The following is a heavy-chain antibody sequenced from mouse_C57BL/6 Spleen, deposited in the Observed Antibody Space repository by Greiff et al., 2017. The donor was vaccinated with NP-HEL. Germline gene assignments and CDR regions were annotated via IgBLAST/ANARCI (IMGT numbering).Heavy chain of an antibody. V-gene: IGHV1-15*01. CDR3: TRNYGAMDY. J-gene: IGHJ4*01. Sequence: VQLQQSGAELVRPGASVTLSCKASGYTFTDYEMHWVKQTPVHGLEWIGAIDPETGGTAYNQKFKGKAILTADKSSSTAYMELRSLRSEDSAVYYCTRNYGAMDYWGQGTSVTVSS. CDR1: GYTFTDYE. CDR2: IDPETGGT. D-gene: IGHD1-1*01.